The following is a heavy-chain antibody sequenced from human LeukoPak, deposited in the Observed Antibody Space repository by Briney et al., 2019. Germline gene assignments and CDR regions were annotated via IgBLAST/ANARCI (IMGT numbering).Heavy chain of an antibody. D-gene: IGHD1-26*01. CDR3: AREKQSGGTPFDY. Sequence: GGSLRLSCVASGFTFTGHSMHWVRQAPGKGLEWVAVVAHDEKTIFYADSLKGRFTVSRDDSKNTVYLQMNSLRDEDTAVYYCAREKQSGGTPFDYWGQGSLVTVSS. J-gene: IGHJ4*02. CDR1: GFTFTGHS. V-gene: IGHV3-30*04. CDR2: VAHDEKTI.